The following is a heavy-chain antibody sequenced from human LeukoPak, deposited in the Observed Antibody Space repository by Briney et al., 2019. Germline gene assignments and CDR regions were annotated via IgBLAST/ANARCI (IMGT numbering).Heavy chain of an antibody. Sequence: GASVKVSCKVSGYTLTELSMHWVRQAPGKGLEWMGGLDPEDGETIYAQKFQGRVTMTEDTSTDTAYMELSSLRSEDTAVYYCATEEGEVRGVIRGVGFDPWGQGTLVTVSS. D-gene: IGHD3-10*01. CDR3: ATEEGEVRGVIRGVGFDP. CDR1: GYTLTELS. V-gene: IGHV1-24*01. CDR2: LDPEDGET. J-gene: IGHJ5*02.